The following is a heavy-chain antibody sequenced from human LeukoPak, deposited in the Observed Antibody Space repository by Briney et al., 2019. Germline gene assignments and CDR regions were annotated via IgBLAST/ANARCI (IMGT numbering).Heavy chain of an antibody. CDR1: GFTFSSYA. Sequence: GGSLRLSCAASGFTFSSYAMSWVRQAPGKGLEWVSAISGSGGSTYYADSVKGRFTISRDNSKNTLYLQMNSLRAEDTAVYYCARESVRIFGVVIITDWFDPWGQGTLVTVSS. CDR2: ISGSGGST. CDR3: ARESVRIFGVVIITDWFDP. D-gene: IGHD3-3*01. J-gene: IGHJ5*02. V-gene: IGHV3-23*01.